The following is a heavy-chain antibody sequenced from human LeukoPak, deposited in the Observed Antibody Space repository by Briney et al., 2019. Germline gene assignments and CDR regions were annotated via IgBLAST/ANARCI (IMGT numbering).Heavy chain of an antibody. V-gene: IGHV1-46*01. CDR3: ARDWNGVVVAATGYFDY. CDR2: INPSGGST. J-gene: IGHJ4*02. D-gene: IGHD2-15*01. Sequence: ASVKVSCKASGGTFSSYAISWVRQAPGQELEWMGIINPSGGSTSYAQKFQGRVTMTRDTSTSTVYMELSSLRSEDTAVYYCARDWNGVVVAATGYFDYWGQGTLVTVSS. CDR1: GGTFSSYA.